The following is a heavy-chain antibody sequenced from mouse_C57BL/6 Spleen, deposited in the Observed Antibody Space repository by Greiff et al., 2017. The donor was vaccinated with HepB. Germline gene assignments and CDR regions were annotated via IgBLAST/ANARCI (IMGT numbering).Heavy chain of an antibody. Sequence: QVQLQHSGPELVKPGASVKISCKASGYSFTSYYIHWVKQRPGQGLEWIGWIYPGSGNTKYNEKFKGKATLTADTSSSTAYMQLSSLTSEDSAVYYCARGGSSYYFDYWGQGTTLTVSS. J-gene: IGHJ2*01. D-gene: IGHD1-3*01. CDR1: GYSFTSYY. V-gene: IGHV1-66*01. CDR3: ARGGSSYYFDY. CDR2: IYPGSGNT.